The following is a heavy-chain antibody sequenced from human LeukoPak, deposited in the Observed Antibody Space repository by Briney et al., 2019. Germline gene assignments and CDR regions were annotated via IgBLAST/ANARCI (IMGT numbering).Heavy chain of an antibody. J-gene: IGHJ6*03. CDR2: INYSGST. CDR3: AWSYYDFWSGYYTGYYYYYYMDV. CDR1: GGSISSHY. Sequence: SETLSLTSTVSGGSISSHYWSWIRQPPGKGLEWIGYINYSGSTNYNPALKSRVTISVDTSKNQFSLKLSSVTAADTAVYNCAWSYYDFWSGYYTGYYYYYYMDVRGKGTTVTVCS. V-gene: IGHV4-59*11. D-gene: IGHD3-3*01.